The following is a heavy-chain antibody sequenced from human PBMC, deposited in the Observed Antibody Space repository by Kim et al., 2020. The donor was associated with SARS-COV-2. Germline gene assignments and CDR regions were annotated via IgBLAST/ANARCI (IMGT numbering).Heavy chain of an antibody. CDR2: FDLEDGET. CDR1: GYTLTELS. D-gene: IGHD3-3*01. V-gene: IGHV1-24*01. Sequence: ASVKVSCKVSGYTLTELSMHWVRQAPGKGLEWMGGFDLEDGETIYAQKFQGRVTMTEDTSTDTAYMELSSLRSEDTAVYYCATVPRWSRHYYYYGMDVWGQGTKVTV. J-gene: IGHJ6*02. CDR3: ATVPRWSRHYYYYGMDV.